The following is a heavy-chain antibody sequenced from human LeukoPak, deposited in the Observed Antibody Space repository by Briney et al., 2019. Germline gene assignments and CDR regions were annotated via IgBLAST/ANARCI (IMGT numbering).Heavy chain of an antibody. CDR3: ARFYPPLDYYESSGPTAYFYY. CDR2: INYSGST. D-gene: IGHD3-22*01. V-gene: IGHV4-34*01. Sequence: PSETLSLTCAVYGGSFSGYYWSWIRQPPGKGLEWIGEINYSGSTNYNPSLKSRVTISVDTSKNQFSLKLSSVTAADTAVYYCARFYPPLDYYESSGPTAYFYYWGQGPLVTVSS. CDR1: GGSFSGYY. J-gene: IGHJ4*02.